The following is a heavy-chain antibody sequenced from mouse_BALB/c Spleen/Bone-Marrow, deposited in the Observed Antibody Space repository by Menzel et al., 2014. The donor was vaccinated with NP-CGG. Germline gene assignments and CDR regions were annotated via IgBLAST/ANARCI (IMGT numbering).Heavy chain of an antibody. CDR3: ARLYYYGNFDY. Sequence: EVKLLESGGGLVQPGGSLKLSCAASGFDFSRYWMSWVRQAPGKGPEWIGEINPDSSTINYTPSLKDKFIISRDNAKNTLFLQMSKVRSEDTALYYCARLYYYGNFDYWGQGTTLTVSS. J-gene: IGHJ2*01. D-gene: IGHD1-1*01. CDR1: GFDFSRYW. CDR2: INPDSSTI. V-gene: IGHV4-1*02.